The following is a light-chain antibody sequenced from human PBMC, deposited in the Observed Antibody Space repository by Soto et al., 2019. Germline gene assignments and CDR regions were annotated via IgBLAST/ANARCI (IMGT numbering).Light chain of an antibody. Sequence: EIVLTQSPGTLSLSPGERATLSCRASESVSNNYLAWYQQRPGQAPRLLIYGASIRATDIPGRFGGHGSGTDFILSINSLEPEDSAVYYCQQYCGSPWTFGQGTKVEI. CDR2: GAS. CDR1: ESVSNNY. CDR3: QQYCGSPWT. J-gene: IGKJ1*01. V-gene: IGKV3-20*01.